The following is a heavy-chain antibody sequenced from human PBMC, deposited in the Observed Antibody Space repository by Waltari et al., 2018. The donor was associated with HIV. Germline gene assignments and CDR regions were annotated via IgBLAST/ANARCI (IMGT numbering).Heavy chain of an antibody. CDR3: AGGSDWQVNVLEI. J-gene: IGHJ4*02. CDR2: INLCSIFG. CDR1: GSNFNNHV. Sequence: QVQLVQSGAEVKKPGASVKVSCRASGSNFNNHVVHWMRQAPGQGLEWLGIINLCSIFGRYSPLFQGRLTFNSETSETTVFMELRSLKSEDTAVYFCAGGSDWQVNVLEIWGQGTLVTVS. V-gene: IGHV1-3*01. D-gene: IGHD1-1*01.